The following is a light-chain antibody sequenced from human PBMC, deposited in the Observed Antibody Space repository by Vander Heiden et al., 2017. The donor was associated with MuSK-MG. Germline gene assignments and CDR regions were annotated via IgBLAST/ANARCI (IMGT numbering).Light chain of an antibody. CDR3: QVWDRTADHVV. J-gene: IGLJ2*01. Sequence: SDVLTQPPSVSVAPGKTARITCGQDKIGSKSVHWYQQKPGQAPVLLIYYDTDRPSGIPGRFSGSNSGNTATLTISGVEAGDEADYYCQVWDRTADHVVFGGGTKLTV. V-gene: IGLV3-21*04. CDR1: KIGSKS. CDR2: YDT.